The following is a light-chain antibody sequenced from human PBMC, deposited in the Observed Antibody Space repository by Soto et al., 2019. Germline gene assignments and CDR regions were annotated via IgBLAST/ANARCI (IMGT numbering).Light chain of an antibody. CDR2: GAS. V-gene: IGKV3-15*01. J-gene: IGKJ5*01. CDR3: QQYNNWPIT. Sequence: EIVMTQSPATLSVSPGERATLSCRASQSVSSKLAWYQQKPGQAPRLLIYGASTRATGLPARFSGSGSRTEFTLTISSLQSEDFVVYYCQQYNNWPITFGQGTRLVIK. CDR1: QSVSSK.